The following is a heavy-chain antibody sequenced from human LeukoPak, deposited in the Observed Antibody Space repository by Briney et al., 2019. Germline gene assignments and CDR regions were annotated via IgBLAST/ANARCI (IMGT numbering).Heavy chain of an antibody. D-gene: IGHD3-3*01. CDR1: GFTFSSYW. CDR2: IKQDGGEK. Sequence: GGSLRLSCAASGFTFSSYWMSWVRQAPGKGLEWVANIKQDGGEKYYVDSVKGRFTISRDNAKNSLYLQMNSLRAEDTAVYYCARLDDFWSGYWGNYYYYMDVWGKGTTVTVS. V-gene: IGHV3-7*01. J-gene: IGHJ6*03. CDR3: ARLDDFWSGYWGNYYYYMDV.